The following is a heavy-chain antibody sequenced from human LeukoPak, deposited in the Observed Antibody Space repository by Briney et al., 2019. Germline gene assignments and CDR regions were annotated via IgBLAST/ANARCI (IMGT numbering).Heavy chain of an antibody. Sequence: GGSLRLSCAASGFTFSSYGMHWVRQAPGKGLEWVAVISYDGSNKYYADSVKGRFTISRDNSKNTLYLQMNSLRAEDTAVYYCAKDHGRALGYWGQGTLVTVSS. CDR1: GFTFSSYG. D-gene: IGHD1-26*01. V-gene: IGHV3-30*18. CDR3: AKDHGRALGY. CDR2: ISYDGSNK. J-gene: IGHJ4*02.